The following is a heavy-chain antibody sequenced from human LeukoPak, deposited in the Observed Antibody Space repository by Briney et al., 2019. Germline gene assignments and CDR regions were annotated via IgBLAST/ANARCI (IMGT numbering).Heavy chain of an antibody. CDR3: TREYSSSWYETFDY. V-gene: IGHV3-49*04. CDR1: GFTFGDYA. Sequence: PGGSLRLSCTASGFTFGDYAMSWVRQAPGKGLEWVGFIRSKAYGGTTEYAASVEGRFTISRDDSKSIAYLQMNSLKTEDTAVYYCTREYSSSWYETFDYWGQGTLVTVSS. J-gene: IGHJ4*02. CDR2: IRSKAYGGTT. D-gene: IGHD6-13*01.